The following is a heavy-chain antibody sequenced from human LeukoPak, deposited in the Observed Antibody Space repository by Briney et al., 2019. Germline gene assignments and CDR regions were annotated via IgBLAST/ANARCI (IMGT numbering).Heavy chain of an antibody. V-gene: IGHV3-23*01. J-gene: IGHJ6*03. CDR3: AKDLWGLGYYYYMDV. Sequence: GGSLRLSCAASGFTFSSYAMSWVRQAPGKGLEWVSAISGSGGSTYYADSVKGRFTISRDNSKNTLYLQMNSLRAEDTAVYYCAKDLWGLGYYYYMDVWGKGTTVTVSS. CDR2: ISGSGGST. CDR1: GFTFSSYA. D-gene: IGHD7-27*01.